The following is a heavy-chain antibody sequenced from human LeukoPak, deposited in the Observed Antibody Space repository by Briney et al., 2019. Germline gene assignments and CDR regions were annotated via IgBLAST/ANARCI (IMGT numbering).Heavy chain of an antibody. V-gene: IGHV4-59*08. CDR2: IYYSGST. CDR3: VRHLSAGRRAFDI. Sequence: SETLSLTCTVSGGSISSYCWSWIRQPAGKGLEWIGYIYYSGSTNYNLSLKSRVTISVATSNTKFSLKLTSLTAADTAVYYCVRHLSAGRRAFDIWGQGTMVTVSS. CDR1: GGSISSYC. D-gene: IGHD2-15*01. J-gene: IGHJ3*02.